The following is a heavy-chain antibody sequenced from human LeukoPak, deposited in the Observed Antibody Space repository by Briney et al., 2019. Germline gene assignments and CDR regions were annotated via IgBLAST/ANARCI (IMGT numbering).Heavy chain of an antibody. J-gene: IGHJ6*02. CDR3: AKDLATVATDGMDV. Sequence: GGSLRLSCAASGFTVSSNYMSWVRQAPGKGLEWVSVIYSGGSTYYADSVKGRFSISRDNSKNTLYLQVNSLRAEDTAVYYCAKDLATVATDGMDVWGRGTTVTVSS. CDR1: GFTVSSNY. D-gene: IGHD5-12*01. V-gene: IGHV3-53*01. CDR2: IYSGGST.